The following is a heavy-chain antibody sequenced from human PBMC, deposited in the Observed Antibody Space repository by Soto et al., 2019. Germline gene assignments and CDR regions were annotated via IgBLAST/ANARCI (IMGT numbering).Heavy chain of an antibody. V-gene: IGHV3-66*01. CDR3: ARVSLWFGERGYGMDV. CDR1: GFTVSSNY. Sequence: EVQLVESGGGLVQPGGSLRLSCAASGFTVSSNYMSWVRQAPGKGLEWVSVIYSGGSTYYADSVKGRFTISRDNSKNTLYLQMNSLRAEDTAVYYCARVSLWFGERGYGMDVWGQGTTVTVSS. CDR2: IYSGGST. D-gene: IGHD3-10*01. J-gene: IGHJ6*02.